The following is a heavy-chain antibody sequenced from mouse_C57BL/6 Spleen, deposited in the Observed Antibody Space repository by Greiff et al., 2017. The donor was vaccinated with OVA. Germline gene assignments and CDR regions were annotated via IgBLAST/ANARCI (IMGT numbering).Heavy chain of an antibody. V-gene: IGHV1-42*01. Sequence: VQLQQSGPELVKPGASVKISCKASGYSFTGYYMNWVKQSPEKSLEWIGEINPSTGGTTSNQKFKAKATLTVDKSSSTAYMQLKRLTSEDSAVYYCARRGSGYFDYWGQGTTLTVSS. CDR2: INPSTGGT. J-gene: IGHJ2*01. D-gene: IGHD3-2*02. CDR1: GYSFTGYY. CDR3: ARRGSGYFDY.